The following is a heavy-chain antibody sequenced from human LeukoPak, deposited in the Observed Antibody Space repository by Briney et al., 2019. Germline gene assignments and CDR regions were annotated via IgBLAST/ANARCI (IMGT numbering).Heavy chain of an antibody. CDR1: GFTFSSYW. Sequence: PGGSLRLSCAASGFTFSSYWMHWVRQAPGKGLGWVSRINSDGSSTSYADSVKGRFTISRDNAKNTLYLQMNSVRAEDTAVYYCARDDIIIDAFDIWGQGTMVTVSS. J-gene: IGHJ3*02. CDR3: ARDDIIIDAFDI. D-gene: IGHD2/OR15-2a*01. CDR2: INSDGSST. V-gene: IGHV3-74*01.